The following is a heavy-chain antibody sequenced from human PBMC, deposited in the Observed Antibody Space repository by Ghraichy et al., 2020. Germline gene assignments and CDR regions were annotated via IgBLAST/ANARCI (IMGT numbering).Heavy chain of an antibody. J-gene: IGHJ4*02. CDR2: IKEAGNEK. V-gene: IGHV3-7*01. CDR1: GFTFNYYW. D-gene: IGHD5-18*01. CDR3: ARVRIGYSYATYYFDY. Sequence: GGSLRLSCAASGFTFNYYWMSWVRQAPGKGLEWVANIKEAGNEKYYVDSVKGRFTISRDNAKNSLYLQISSLSAEDTAVYYCARVRIGYSYATYYFDYWGQGTLVTVSS.